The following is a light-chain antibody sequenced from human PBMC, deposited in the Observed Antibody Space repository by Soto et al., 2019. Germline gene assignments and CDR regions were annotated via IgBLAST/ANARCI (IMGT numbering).Light chain of an antibody. CDR3: SSDTSGTIV. J-gene: IGLJ1*01. CDR1: SSDVGRYNY. CDR2: EVI. V-gene: IGLV2-14*01. Sequence: QSALTQPASVSGSPGQSITISCTGTSSDVGRYNYVSWYQQHPGKAPKLMIYEVINRPSGVSNRFSGSKTGNTASLTISGLQTDSEADYFCSSDTSGTIVFGIGTKLTVL.